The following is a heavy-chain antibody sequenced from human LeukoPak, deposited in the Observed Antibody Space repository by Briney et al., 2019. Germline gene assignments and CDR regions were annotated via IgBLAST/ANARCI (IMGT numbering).Heavy chain of an antibody. Sequence: SVKVSCKASGYTFTSYGISWVRQAPGQGLEWMGGIIPIFGTANYAQKFQGRVTITADESTSTAYMELSSLRSEDTAVYYCARGPRRGYSPYYYYYGMDVWGQGTTVTVSS. CDR3: ARGPRRGYSPYYYYYGMDV. V-gene: IGHV1-69*13. J-gene: IGHJ6*02. CDR2: IIPIFGTA. CDR1: GYTFTSYG. D-gene: IGHD5-18*01.